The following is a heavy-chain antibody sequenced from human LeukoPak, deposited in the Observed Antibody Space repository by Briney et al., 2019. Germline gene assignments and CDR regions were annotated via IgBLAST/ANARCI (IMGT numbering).Heavy chain of an antibody. CDR3: ARDDDYGGNSFY. CDR2: IIPILGIA. J-gene: IGHJ4*02. V-gene: IGHV1-69*04. Sequence: SVKVSCKSSGGTFSSYAIRWVREAPAQGLEWMGRIIPILGIANYAQTFQGRVTITADKSTSTAYMELSSLRSEDTAVYYCARDDDYGGNSFYWGQGTLVTVSS. D-gene: IGHD4-23*01. CDR1: GGTFSSYA.